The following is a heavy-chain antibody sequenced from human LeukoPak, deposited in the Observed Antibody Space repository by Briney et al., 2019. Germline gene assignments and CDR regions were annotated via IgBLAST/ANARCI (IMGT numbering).Heavy chain of an antibody. CDR3: ATDQGWFGVSRATGYGMDV. Sequence: ASSLISCKVSGDTLTALSMHCGRQDTGKGLEERGGFNPEDGATIYAQTLQDRDTMTEDTYTNTAYNELSSLRFEETDVYYCATDQGWFGVSRATGYGMDVWGQGTTVTVSS. J-gene: IGHJ6*02. CDR2: FNPEDGAT. D-gene: IGHD3-10*01. CDR1: GDTLTALS. V-gene: IGHV1-24*01.